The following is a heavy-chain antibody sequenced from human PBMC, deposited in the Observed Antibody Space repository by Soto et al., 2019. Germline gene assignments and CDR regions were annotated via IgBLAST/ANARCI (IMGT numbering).Heavy chain of an antibody. D-gene: IGHD3-3*01. Sequence: EVQLVESGGGLVQPGRSLRLSCAASGFTFDDYAMHWVRQAPGKGLEWVSGNSWNSGSIGYADSVKGRFTISRDNAKNSLYLQMNRLKAEDTALYYWAKDMRAFWSGYSLGGMDVWGQGTKVTVAS. J-gene: IGHJ6*02. V-gene: IGHV3-9*01. CDR2: NSWNSGSI. CDR3: AKDMRAFWSGYSLGGMDV. CDR1: GFTFDDYA.